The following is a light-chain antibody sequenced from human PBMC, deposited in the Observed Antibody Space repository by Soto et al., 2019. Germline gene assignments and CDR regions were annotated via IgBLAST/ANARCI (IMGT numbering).Light chain of an antibody. CDR3: QQYGSLPGT. V-gene: IGKV3-20*01. CDR2: GAS. Sequence: EVVVTQSPATLSVSTGEGVSLSCRASQGVSSSYLAWYQQKPGQAPRLLIYGASSRATGIPDRFSGSGSGAEYTLTISSLQSEDFAVYYCQQYGSLPGTFGQGTKVDIK. J-gene: IGKJ1*01. CDR1: QGVSSSY.